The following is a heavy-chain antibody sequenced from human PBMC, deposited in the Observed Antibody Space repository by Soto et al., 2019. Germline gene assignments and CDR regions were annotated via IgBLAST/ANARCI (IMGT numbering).Heavy chain of an antibody. CDR3: ARHYYDTTGYHYFFDY. Sequence: QLQLQESGPGLVKPSETLSLTCTVSGASISNSNFYWGWIRQPPEKGLEWIGNIYYTGSTYYNPSLTRRVTISVDTSKNQFSLQLSSVTAADTAVYYCARHYYDTTGYHYFFDYWGQGTLITVSS. V-gene: IGHV4-39*01. J-gene: IGHJ4*02. CDR1: GASISNSNFY. D-gene: IGHD3-22*01. CDR2: IYYTGST.